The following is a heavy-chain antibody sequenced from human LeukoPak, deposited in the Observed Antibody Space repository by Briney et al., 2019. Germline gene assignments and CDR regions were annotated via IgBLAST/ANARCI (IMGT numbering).Heavy chain of an antibody. D-gene: IGHD6-6*01. V-gene: IGHV4-38-2*01. CDR3: ARVVDNSSSAQNFFDF. CDR1: GYSIDIGYY. Sequence: SETLSLTCAVSGYSIDIGYYWGWIRQSPGKGLEWVGSIYRFGNTYYNPSLKSRVTISVDTSKNRFSLRLTSVTAADTALYYCARVVDNSSSAQNFFDFWGHGTLVIVSS. CDR2: IYRFGNT. J-gene: IGHJ4*01.